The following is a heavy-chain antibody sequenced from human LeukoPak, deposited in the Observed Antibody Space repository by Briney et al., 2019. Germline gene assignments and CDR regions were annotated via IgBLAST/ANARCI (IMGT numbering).Heavy chain of an antibody. Sequence: SETLSLTCTVSGGSISSSSYYWGWIRQPPGKGLEWIGYISYSGSTNYNPSLKSRVTISVDTSKNQFSLKLSSVTAADTAVYYCARPRVRGVIIRGFDYWGQGTLVTVSS. V-gene: IGHV4-61*05. CDR3: ARPRVRGVIIRGFDY. D-gene: IGHD3-10*01. CDR1: GGSISSSSYY. CDR2: ISYSGST. J-gene: IGHJ4*01.